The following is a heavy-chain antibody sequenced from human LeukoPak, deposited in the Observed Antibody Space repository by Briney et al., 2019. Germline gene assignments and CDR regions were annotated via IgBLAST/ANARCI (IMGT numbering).Heavy chain of an antibody. CDR1: GYSFTGYY. J-gene: IGHJ4*02. CDR3: ARVSSFDWLYYFDY. V-gene: IGHV1-2*02. D-gene: IGHD3-9*01. CDR2: INPNSGDT. Sequence: ASVKVSFKASGYSFTGYYIHWVRQAPGQGLECMGWINPNSGDTNYAQKFQGRVTMTRGTSISTAYMELSRLRSDDTAIYYCARVSSFDWLYYFDYWGQGTLVTVSS.